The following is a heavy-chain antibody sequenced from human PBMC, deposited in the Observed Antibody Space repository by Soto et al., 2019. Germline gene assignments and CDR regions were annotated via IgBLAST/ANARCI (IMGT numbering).Heavy chain of an antibody. CDR1: GKSVASSSAG. D-gene: IGHD3-3*01. V-gene: IGHV6-1*01. J-gene: IGHJ6*03. CDR2: TYYRSKWYY. Sequence: SQTLSLTCAISGKSVASSSAGWNWIRQSPSRGLEWLGRTYYRSKWYYDYAVSVKSRITINPDTSKNQFSLQLNSVTPEDTAIYYCARTPLEWLYYSYMDVWGKGTTVTVSS. CDR3: ARTPLEWLYYSYMDV.